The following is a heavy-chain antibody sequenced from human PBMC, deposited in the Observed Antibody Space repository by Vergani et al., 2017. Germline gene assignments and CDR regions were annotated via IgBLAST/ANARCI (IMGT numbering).Heavy chain of an antibody. V-gene: IGHV3-23*01. CDR3: AKVAAAGTYYYYGMDV. CDR1: GFTFSSYA. CDR2: ISGSGGST. Sequence: EVQLLESGGGLVQPGGSLRLSCAASGFTFSSYAMSWVRQAPGKGLEWVSAISGSGGSTYYADSVKGRFTISRDNSKNTLYLQMNSLRAEDTAVYSCAKVAAAGTYYYYGMDVWGQGTTVTVSS. D-gene: IGHD6-13*01. J-gene: IGHJ6*02.